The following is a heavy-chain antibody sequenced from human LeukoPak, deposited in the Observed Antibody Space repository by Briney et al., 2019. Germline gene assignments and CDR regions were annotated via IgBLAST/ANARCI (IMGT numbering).Heavy chain of an antibody. V-gene: IGHV1-18*04. CDR3: ARTITMVRGLDY. CDR2: ISAYNGNT. D-gene: IGHD3-10*01. CDR1: GYTFTGPY. Sequence: GASVKVSCKASGYTFTGPYMHWVRQAPGQGLEWMGWISAYNGNTNYAQKLQGRVTMTTDTSTSTAYMELRSLRSDDTAVYYCARTITMVRGLDYWGQGTLVTVSS. J-gene: IGHJ4*02.